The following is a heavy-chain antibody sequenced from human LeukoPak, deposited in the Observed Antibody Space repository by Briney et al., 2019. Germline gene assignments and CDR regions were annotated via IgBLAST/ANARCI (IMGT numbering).Heavy chain of an antibody. D-gene: IGHD3-22*01. J-gene: IGHJ3*01. CDR1: GYSFTAYY. V-gene: IGHV1-2*06. CDR3: ARGNYFDSSGVDAFDP. CDR2: INTNSGGT. Sequence: ASVTVSCKASGYSFTAYYMHWVRQAPGQGLEWMGRINTNSGGTDYGQKFRGRVTMTRDTSTNTAYLDVRRLRSDDTATYYCARGNYFDSSGVDAFDPWGQGTKVTVSS.